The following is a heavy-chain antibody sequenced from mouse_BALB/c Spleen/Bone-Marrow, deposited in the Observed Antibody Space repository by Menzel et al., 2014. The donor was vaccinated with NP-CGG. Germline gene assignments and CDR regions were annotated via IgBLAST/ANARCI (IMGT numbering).Heavy chain of an antibody. CDR3: ARAFQPRRAMDY. CDR1: DYTFTSYW. Sequence: LQESGPELVRPGASVKMSCKASDYTFTSYWMHWVKQRPGQGLEWIGMIDPSSSETRLNQKFKYKATLNVDKSSNTAYMHLSSLTSEDSAVYYCARAFQPRRAMDYWGQGSSVTVSS. V-gene: IGHV1-74*01. D-gene: IGHD6-1*01. CDR2: IDPSSSET. J-gene: IGHJ4*01.